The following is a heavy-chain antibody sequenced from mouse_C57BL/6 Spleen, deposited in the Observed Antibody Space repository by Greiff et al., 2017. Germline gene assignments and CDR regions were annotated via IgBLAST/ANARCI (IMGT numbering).Heavy chain of an antibody. V-gene: IGHV6-3*01. CDR1: GFTFSNYW. J-gene: IGHJ1*03. Sequence: EVKLMESGGGLVHPGGSMKLSCVASGFTFSNYWMNWVRQSPEKGLEWVAQIRLKSDNYATHYAESVKGRVTISTDDSKSSVYLQMNNLRAEDTGIYYCTAAYDYDPWYFDGWGTGTTVTVSS. CDR2: IRLKSDNYAT. CDR3: TAAYDYDPWYFDG. D-gene: IGHD2-4*01.